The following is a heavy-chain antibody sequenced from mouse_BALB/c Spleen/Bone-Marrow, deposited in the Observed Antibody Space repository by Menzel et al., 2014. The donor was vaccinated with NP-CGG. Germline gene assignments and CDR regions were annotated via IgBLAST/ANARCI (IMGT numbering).Heavy chain of an antibody. Sequence: VQLVESGAELVRPGTSVKISCKASGYAFTNYWLDWVKQRPGHGLEWIGDIYPGSGNTYFNEKFKGKATLTADKSSSTAYMQLSSLTSEDSAVYFCARPQFISGRYYAMDYWGQGTSFTVSS. D-gene: IGHD1-2*01. CDR2: IYPGSGNT. V-gene: IGHV1-63*01. CDR1: GYAFTNYW. CDR3: ARPQFISGRYYAMDY. J-gene: IGHJ4*01.